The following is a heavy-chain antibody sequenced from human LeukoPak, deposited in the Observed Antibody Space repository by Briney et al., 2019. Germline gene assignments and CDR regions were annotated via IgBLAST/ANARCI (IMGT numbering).Heavy chain of an antibody. V-gene: IGHV4-34*01. Sequence: SETLSLTCAVYGGSFSGYYWSWIRQPPGKGLEWIGEINHSGSTNYNPSLKSRVTISVDTSKNQFSLKLSSVTAADTAVYYRAREGYSYGLGGEYYFDYWGQGTLVTVSS. J-gene: IGHJ4*02. D-gene: IGHD5-18*01. CDR2: INHSGST. CDR3: AREGYSYGLGGEYYFDY. CDR1: GGSFSGYY.